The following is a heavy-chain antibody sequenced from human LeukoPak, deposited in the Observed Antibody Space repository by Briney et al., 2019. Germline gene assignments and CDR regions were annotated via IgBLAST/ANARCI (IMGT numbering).Heavy chain of an antibody. CDR2: ISSSSSTI. Sequence: GGSLRLSCAASGFTFSSYSMNWVRQAPGKGLEWVSYISSSSSTIYYADSVKGRFTISRDNAKNSLYLQMNSLRDEDTAVYYCARDQGSYGGVYYFDYWGQGTLVTVSS. V-gene: IGHV3-48*02. CDR1: GFTFSSYS. D-gene: IGHD4-23*01. CDR3: ARDQGSYGGVYYFDY. J-gene: IGHJ4*02.